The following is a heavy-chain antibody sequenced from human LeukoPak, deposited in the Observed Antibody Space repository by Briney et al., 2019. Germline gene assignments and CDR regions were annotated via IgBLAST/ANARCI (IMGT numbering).Heavy chain of an antibody. Sequence: PSETLSLTCTVSGGSISSYYWRLIRQPPGKGLELIGYIYYSGSTNYNPSLKSRVTISVDTSKNQFSLKLSSVTAADTAVYYCARRVATNYYYYGMDVWGKGTTVTVSS. CDR1: GGSISSYY. V-gene: IGHV4-59*01. D-gene: IGHD5-12*01. J-gene: IGHJ6*04. CDR3: ARRVATNYYYYGMDV. CDR2: IYYSGST.